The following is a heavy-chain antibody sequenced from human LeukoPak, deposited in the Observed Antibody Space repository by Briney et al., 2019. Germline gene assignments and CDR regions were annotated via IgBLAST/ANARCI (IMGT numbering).Heavy chain of an antibody. CDR2: IYYSGST. Sequence: SETLSLTCTVSGGSIGSSSYYWGWIRQPPGKGLEWIGSIYYSGSTDYNPSLKSRVTISVDTSKNQFSLKLSSVTAADTAVYYCARTHGSGSYYDAFDIWGQGTMVTVSS. V-gene: IGHV4-39*01. CDR3: ARTHGSGSYYDAFDI. D-gene: IGHD3-10*01. CDR1: GGSIGSSSYY. J-gene: IGHJ3*02.